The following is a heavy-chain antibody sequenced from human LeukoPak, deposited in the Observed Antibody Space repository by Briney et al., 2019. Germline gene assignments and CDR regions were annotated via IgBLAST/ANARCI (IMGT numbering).Heavy chain of an antibody. CDR3: ARDLWNFYDDSGYNRDFDS. J-gene: IGHJ5*01. CDR1: TSR. Sequence: ASVKVSCKATSRISWVRQAPGQGLEWMGWIGTYGGDTYYAQKFQGRIIVTTDTSTSTVYMELRNLRSDDTAVYYCARDLWNFYDDSGYNRDFDSWGQGTLVTVSS. CDR2: IGTYGGDT. V-gene: IGHV1-18*01. D-gene: IGHD3-22*01.